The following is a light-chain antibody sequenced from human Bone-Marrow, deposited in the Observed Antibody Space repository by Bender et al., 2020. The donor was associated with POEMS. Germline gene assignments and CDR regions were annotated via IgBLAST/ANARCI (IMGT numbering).Light chain of an antibody. J-gene: IGLJ3*02. CDR1: SSNIGAHA. CDR3: AVWDDSLNGWV. Sequence: QSVLTQPPSASGTPGQRVTISCSGGSSNIGAHAVNWYQHLPGTAPKLLSYSSHRRPAEVPYRFSGSRYGTSASLAISGLQSGDEADYYCAVWDDSLNGWVFGGGTKLTVL. CDR2: SSH. V-gene: IGLV1-44*01.